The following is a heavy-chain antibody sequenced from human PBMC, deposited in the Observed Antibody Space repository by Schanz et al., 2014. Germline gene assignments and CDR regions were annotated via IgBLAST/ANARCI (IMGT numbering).Heavy chain of an antibody. CDR2: ISAYNGNT. CDR1: GYTFTSYG. V-gene: IGHV1-18*01. D-gene: IGHD3-9*01. Sequence: QDQLLQSGAAVKKPGASVKVSCKASGYTFTSYGISWVRQAPGQGLEWMGWISAYNGNTKYPQKLQGRVTMTTDTSTNTAYMELRSLRSDDTAVYYCAKAEYDILTDSYSRLDPWGQGTLVTVSS. J-gene: IGHJ5*02. CDR3: AKAEYDILTDSYSRLDP.